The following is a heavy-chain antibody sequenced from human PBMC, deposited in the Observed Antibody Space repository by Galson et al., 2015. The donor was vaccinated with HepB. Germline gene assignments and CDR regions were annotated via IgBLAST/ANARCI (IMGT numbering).Heavy chain of an antibody. CDR3: ARDSPLTRGYQLLSDYDAFDI. J-gene: IGHJ4*02. D-gene: IGHD2-2*01. V-gene: IGHV1-18*01. Sequence: SVKVSCKASGYTFTSYGISWVRQAPGQGLEWMGWISAYNGNTNYAQKLQGRVTMTTDTSTSTAYMELRSLRSDDTAVYYCARDSPLTRGYQLLSDYDAFDIWGQGTLVTVSS. CDR1: GYTFTSYG. CDR2: ISAYNGNT.